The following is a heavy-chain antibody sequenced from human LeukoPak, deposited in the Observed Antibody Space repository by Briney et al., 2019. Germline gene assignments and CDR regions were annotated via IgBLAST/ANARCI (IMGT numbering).Heavy chain of an antibody. CDR3: ARDQEGFDY. J-gene: IGHJ4*02. Sequence: XSVKVSCKASGYTFTNNYLHWVRQAPGQGLEWMGMIYPRDGSTSYAQNFQGRVTVTRDTSTTTVHMELRGLRSEDMAVYYCARDQEGFDYWGQGTVVTVSS. V-gene: IGHV1-46*01. CDR1: GYTFTNNY. CDR2: IYPRDGST.